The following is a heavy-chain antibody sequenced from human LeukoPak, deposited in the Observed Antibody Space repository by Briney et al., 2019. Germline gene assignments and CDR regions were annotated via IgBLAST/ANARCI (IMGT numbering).Heavy chain of an antibody. CDR2: ISWNSGSI. D-gene: IGHD4-17*01. V-gene: IGHV3-9*01. CDR1: GFTFDDYA. Sequence: PGRSLRLSYAASGFTFDDYAMHWVRQAPGKGLEWVSGISWNSGSIGYADSVKGRFTISRDNAKNSLYLQMNSLRAEDTALYYCAKSPGYGDSLDYWGQGTLVTVSS. CDR3: AKSPGYGDSLDY. J-gene: IGHJ4*02.